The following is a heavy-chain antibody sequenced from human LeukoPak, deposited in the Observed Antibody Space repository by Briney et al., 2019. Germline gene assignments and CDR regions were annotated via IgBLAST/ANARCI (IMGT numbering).Heavy chain of an antibody. CDR2: INAGNGNT. CDR3: ARAQLFYYDSSGVLDY. Sequence: ASVKVSCKASGYTFTGYYMHWVRQAPGQRLEWMGWINAGNGNTKYSQEFQGRVTITRDTSASTAYMELSSLRSEDMAVYYCARAQLFYYDSSGVLDYWGQGTLVTVSS. D-gene: IGHD3-22*01. V-gene: IGHV1-3*03. J-gene: IGHJ4*02. CDR1: GYTFTGYY.